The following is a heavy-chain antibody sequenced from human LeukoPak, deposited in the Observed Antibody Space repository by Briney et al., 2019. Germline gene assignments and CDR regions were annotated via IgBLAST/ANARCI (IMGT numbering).Heavy chain of an antibody. V-gene: IGHV4-31*03. CDR1: GGSISSGGYY. CDR3: ASTPITIFGVASYGMDV. D-gene: IGHD3-3*01. CDR2: IYYSGST. J-gene: IGHJ6*02. Sequence: PSETLSLTCTVSGGSISSGGYYWSWIRQHPGKGLEWIVYIYYSGSTYYNPSLKSRVTISVDTSKNQFSLKLSSVTAADTAVYYCASTPITIFGVASYGMDVWGQGTTVTVSS.